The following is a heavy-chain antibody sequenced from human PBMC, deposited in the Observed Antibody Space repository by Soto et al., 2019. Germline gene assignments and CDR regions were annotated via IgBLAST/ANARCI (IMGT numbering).Heavy chain of an antibody. Sequence: GGSLRLSCAASGFTFSSYAMHWVRQAPGKGLEWVAVISYDGSNKYYADSVKGRFTISRDNSKNTLYLQMNSLRAEDTAVYYCARGITIFGVVPDDWGQGTLVTVSS. J-gene: IGHJ4*02. CDR3: ARGITIFGVVPDD. CDR1: GFTFSSYA. V-gene: IGHV3-30-3*01. D-gene: IGHD3-3*01. CDR2: ISYDGSNK.